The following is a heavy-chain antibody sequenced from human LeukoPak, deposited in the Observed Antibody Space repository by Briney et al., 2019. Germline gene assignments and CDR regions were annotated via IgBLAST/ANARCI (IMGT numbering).Heavy chain of an antibody. CDR3: ARDLEAVVVVAATVWYFDL. CDR1: GYTFTSYY. CDR2: INPSGGST. V-gene: IGHV1-46*01. Sequence: ASVKVSCKASGYTFTSYYMHWVRQAPGQGLEWMGIINPSGGSTSYAQKFQGRVTMTRDTSISTAYMELSRLRSDDTAVYYCARDLEAVVVVAATVWYFDLWGRGTLVTVSS. J-gene: IGHJ2*01. D-gene: IGHD2-15*01.